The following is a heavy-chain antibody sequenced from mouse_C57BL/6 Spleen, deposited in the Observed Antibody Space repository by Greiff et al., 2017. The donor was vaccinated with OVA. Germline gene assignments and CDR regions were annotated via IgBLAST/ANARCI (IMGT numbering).Heavy chain of an antibody. CDR3: AREGGTTVVDYFDY. CDR1: GYAFSSSW. D-gene: IGHD1-1*01. J-gene: IGHJ2*01. Sequence: VQLQQSGPELVKPGASVKISCKASGYAFSSSWMNWVKQRPGKGLEWIGRIYPGDGATNYNGKFKGKATLTADKSSSTAYMQLSSLTAEDSAVYFCAREGGTTVVDYFDYWGQGTTLTVSS. CDR2: IYPGDGAT. V-gene: IGHV1-82*01.